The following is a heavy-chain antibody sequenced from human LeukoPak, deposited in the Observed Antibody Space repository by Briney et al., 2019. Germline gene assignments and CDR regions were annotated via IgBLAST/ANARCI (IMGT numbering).Heavy chain of an antibody. Sequence: PSETLSLTCTVSDYSINSGYYWDWIRQPPGKGLEWIGYIYYSGSTNYNPSLKSRVTISVDTSKNQFSLKLSSVTAADTAVYYCARVDRHYSSGWYIGYGGQGTLVTVSS. CDR2: IYYSGST. V-gene: IGHV4-38-2*02. CDR3: ARVDRHYSSGWYIGY. D-gene: IGHD6-19*01. CDR1: DYSINSGYY. J-gene: IGHJ4*02.